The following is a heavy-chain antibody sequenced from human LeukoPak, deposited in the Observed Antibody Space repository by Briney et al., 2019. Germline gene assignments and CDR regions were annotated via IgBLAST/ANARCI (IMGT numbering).Heavy chain of an antibody. D-gene: IGHD6-6*01. CDR1: GFTFDDYA. CDR3: AKDRTSSSSDHFDY. CDR2: ISWNSGSI. J-gene: IGHJ4*02. Sequence: GGSLRLSCAASGFTFDDYAMHWVRQAPGKGLEWVSGISWNSGSIGYADSVKGRFTISRDNAKNSLYLQMNSLRAEDTALYCCAKDRTSSSSDHFDYWGQGTLVTVSS. V-gene: IGHV3-9*01.